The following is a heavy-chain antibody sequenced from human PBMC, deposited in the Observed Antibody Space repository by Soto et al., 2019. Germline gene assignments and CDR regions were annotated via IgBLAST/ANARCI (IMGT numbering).Heavy chain of an antibody. Sequence: KTSETLSLTCSVSGGTISGYYWTWIRQPAGKGLEWIGRTYSSGNTKYNPSLQSRVTMSLDTSNNQFSLRLTSVTAADTAVYYCARGQRFSDWFDPWGQGTLVTVSS. CDR2: TYSSGNT. CDR3: ARGQRFSDWFDP. CDR1: GGTISGYY. V-gene: IGHV4-4*07. D-gene: IGHD3-3*01. J-gene: IGHJ5*02.